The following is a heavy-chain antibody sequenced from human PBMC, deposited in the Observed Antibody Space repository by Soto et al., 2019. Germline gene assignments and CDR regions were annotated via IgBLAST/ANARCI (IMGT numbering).Heavy chain of an antibody. V-gene: IGHV1-69*04. Sequence: ASVKVSCKASGGTFSSYTISWVRQAPGQGIEWMGRIIPILGIANYAQKFQGRVTITADKSTSTAYMELSSLRSEDTAVYYCAREAPYSSSPQTIDYWGQGTLVTVSS. J-gene: IGHJ4*02. CDR2: IIPILGIA. D-gene: IGHD6-6*01. CDR3: AREAPYSSSPQTIDY. CDR1: GGTFSSYT.